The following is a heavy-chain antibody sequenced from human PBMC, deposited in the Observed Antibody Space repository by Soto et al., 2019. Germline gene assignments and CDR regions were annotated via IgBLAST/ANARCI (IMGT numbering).Heavy chain of an antibody. CDR2: FSGSGGAT. D-gene: IGHD1-26*01. V-gene: IGHV3-23*01. CDR1: GFIASNYA. Sequence: PGGSLRLSCAASGFIASNYAMSWVRQAPGKGLEWVSGFSGSGGATFYADSVKGRFTISRDSSKNTIYLQMDRLRADDTAVYYCAKAVGDYWRRRTLVTVS. J-gene: IGHJ4*02. CDR3: AKAVGDY.